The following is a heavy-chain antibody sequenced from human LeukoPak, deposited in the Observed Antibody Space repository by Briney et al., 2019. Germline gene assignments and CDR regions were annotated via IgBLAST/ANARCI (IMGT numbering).Heavy chain of an antibody. CDR1: GYTFSVDY. Sequence: ASVKVSCKASGYTFSVDYMHWVRQAPGQGLEGMGWMNPNSGGTNYTQKFQGRVTMTRDMSSSTAYMELSGLRSDDTAVYFCARGRKYYGSGSANWFDPWGQGTLVTVSS. CDR2: MNPNSGGT. V-gene: IGHV1-2*02. D-gene: IGHD3-10*01. CDR3: ARGRKYYGSGSANWFDP. J-gene: IGHJ5*02.